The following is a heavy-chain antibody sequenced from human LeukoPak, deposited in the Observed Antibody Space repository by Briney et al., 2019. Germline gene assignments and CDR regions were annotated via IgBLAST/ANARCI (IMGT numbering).Heavy chain of an antibody. CDR2: ISSRSTTI. V-gene: IGHV3-48*01. Sequence: GGSLRLSCAASGFTFSDYSMNWVRQAPGKGLEWVSYISSRSTTIYYADSVKGRFTISRDNAKNSLYLQMNSLRTEDTAVYYCASELKGYFDSWGQGTLVTVSP. CDR3: ASELKGYFDS. CDR1: GFTFSDYS. J-gene: IGHJ4*02.